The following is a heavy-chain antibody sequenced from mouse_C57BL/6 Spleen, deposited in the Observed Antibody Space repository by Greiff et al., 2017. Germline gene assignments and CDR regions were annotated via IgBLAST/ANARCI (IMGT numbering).Heavy chain of an antibody. CDR3: AITFVYRYAMDY. J-gene: IGHJ4*01. CDR2: IYPRSGST. CDR1: GYTFTSYG. Sequence: VKLVESGAELARPGASVKLSCKASGYTFTSYGISWVKQRTGQGLEWIGEIYPRSGSTNYNEKFKGKATLTADKSSSTAYMELRSLTSEDSAVYFYAITFVYRYAMDYWGQGTSVTVSS. V-gene: IGHV1-81*01.